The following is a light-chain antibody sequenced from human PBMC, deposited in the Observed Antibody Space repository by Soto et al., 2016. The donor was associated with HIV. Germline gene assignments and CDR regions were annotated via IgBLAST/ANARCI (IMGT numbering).Light chain of an antibody. Sequence: DIRMTQSPSTLSASLGDRVTITCRASQSINKWLAWYQQKPGKAPNLLIYKASTSQSGVPSTFSGSGSGTEFTLIISSLQPDDFATYYCQQYNSYPWTFGQGTMVEIK. CDR2: KAS. J-gene: IGKJ1*01. V-gene: IGKV1-5*03. CDR1: QSINKW. CDR3: QQYNSYPWT.